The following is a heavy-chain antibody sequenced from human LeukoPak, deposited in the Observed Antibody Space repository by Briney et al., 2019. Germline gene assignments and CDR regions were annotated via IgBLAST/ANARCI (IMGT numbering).Heavy chain of an antibody. CDR1: GFTFSSYE. V-gene: IGHV3-30-3*01. CDR3: ARGPSSSWHYFGY. Sequence: GGSLRLSCAASGFTFSSYEMNWVRQAPGKGLEWVALISYDGSNKYYADSVKGRFTISRDNSKNTQHLQMNSLRAEDTAVYYCARGPSSSWHYFGYWGQGTLVTVSS. J-gene: IGHJ4*02. CDR2: ISYDGSNK. D-gene: IGHD6-13*01.